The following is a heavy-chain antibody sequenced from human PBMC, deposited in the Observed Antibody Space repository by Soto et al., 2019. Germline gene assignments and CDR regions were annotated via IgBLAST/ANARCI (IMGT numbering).Heavy chain of an antibody. V-gene: IGHV4-59*08. CDR2: IYFGGTT. Sequence: SETLSLTCTVSGGSISPNYWSWIRQPPGKGLEWIGYIYFGGTTMYNPSLKSRVTISVDTSKNQFSLKLTSVTAADTAVYYCARLGGYFQALDSWGQGTLVTVS. CDR1: GGSISPNY. CDR3: ARLGGYFQALDS. D-gene: IGHD3-22*01. J-gene: IGHJ4*02.